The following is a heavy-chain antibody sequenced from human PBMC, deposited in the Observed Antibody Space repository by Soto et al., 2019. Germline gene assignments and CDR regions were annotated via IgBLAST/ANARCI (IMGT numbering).Heavy chain of an antibody. CDR1: GGSFSGYY. V-gene: IGHV4-34*01. J-gene: IGHJ5*02. Sequence: SETLSLTCAVYGGSFSGYYWSWIRQPPGKGLEWIGEINHSGSTNYNPSLKSRVTISVDTSKNQFSLKLSSVTAADTAVYYCARVLGWATPCNWFDPWGQGTLVTVSS. CDR2: INHSGST. CDR3: ARVLGWATPCNWFDP. D-gene: IGHD2-15*01.